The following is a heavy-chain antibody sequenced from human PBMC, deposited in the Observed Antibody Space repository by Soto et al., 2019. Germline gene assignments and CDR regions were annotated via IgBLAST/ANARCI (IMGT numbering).Heavy chain of an antibody. CDR2: MSHSGGT. D-gene: IGHD1-7*01. J-gene: IGHJ3*02. CDR3: ARVERGTATTVVDAFDI. Sequence: QVQLQQWGAGLLKPSETLSLTCAVYGGSVSSGSYYWSWIRQPPGKGLEWIGEMSHSGGTHFNPSLKGRVTLSVATSKNQFSLKMCFVTAADTALYYCARVERGTATTVVDAFDIWGPGTMVTVAS. V-gene: IGHV4-34*01. CDR1: GGSVSSGSYY.